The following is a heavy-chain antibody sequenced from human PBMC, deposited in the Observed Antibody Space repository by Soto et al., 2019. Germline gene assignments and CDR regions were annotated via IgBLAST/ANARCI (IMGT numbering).Heavy chain of an antibody. J-gene: IGHJ4*02. V-gene: IGHV4-39*01. CDR1: GGSISSGTYY. D-gene: IGHD5-12*01. Sequence: PSETLSLTCTVSGGSISSGTYYWGWIRQPPGKGLEWIGSIYYSGSTYYNPSLKSRVTISVDTSKNQFSLKLSSVTAADTAVYYCARLRRDGYNWDYWGQGTLVTVSS. CDR2: IYYSGST. CDR3: ARLRRDGYNWDY.